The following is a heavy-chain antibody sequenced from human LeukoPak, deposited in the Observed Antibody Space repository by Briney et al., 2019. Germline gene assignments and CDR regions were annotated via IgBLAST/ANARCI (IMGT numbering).Heavy chain of an antibody. D-gene: IGHD7-27*01. CDR2: ISSSSSYI. CDR3: ASKSDWGWSVDY. J-gene: IGHJ4*02. V-gene: IGHV3-21*01. CDR1: GFTFSSYA. Sequence: PGGSLRLSCAASGFTFSSYAMSWVRQAPGKGLEWVSSISSSSSYIYYADSVKGRFTISRDNAKNSLYLQMNSLRAEDTAVYYCASKSDWGWSVDYWGQGTLVTVSS.